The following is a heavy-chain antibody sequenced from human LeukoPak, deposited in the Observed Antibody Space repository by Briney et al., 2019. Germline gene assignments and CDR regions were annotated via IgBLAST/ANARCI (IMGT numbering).Heavy chain of an antibody. D-gene: IGHD6-19*01. CDR2: ISSTNGHT. CDR1: GFSFSFSN. J-gene: IGHJ5*02. Sequence: GGSLRLSCVASGFSFSFSNMNWVRQAPGKGLEWVSYISSTNGHTYYADSVNGRFTISRDTAKNSLYLQMNSLRVEDTAIYFCARDRDSSGLYGGADLWGQGVLVTVSA. V-gene: IGHV3-21*03. CDR3: ARDRDSSGLYGGADL.